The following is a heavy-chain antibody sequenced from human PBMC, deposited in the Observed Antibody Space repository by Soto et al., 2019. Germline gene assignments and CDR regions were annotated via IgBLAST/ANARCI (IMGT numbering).Heavy chain of an antibody. CDR2: INHGGSI. Sequence: QVQLQQWGTGLLKPSETLALNCGVYGESLTGYYWSWIRQSPGKTLEWIAEINHGGSINNIPSLKSRRRISVDTTNNQFSLRLTSVTDADAGIYFCARRRVAARSYYFDSWGQGNLVIVSS. J-gene: IGHJ4*02. CDR1: GESLTGYY. V-gene: IGHV4-34*04. CDR3: ARRRVAARSYYFDS. D-gene: IGHD6-6*01.